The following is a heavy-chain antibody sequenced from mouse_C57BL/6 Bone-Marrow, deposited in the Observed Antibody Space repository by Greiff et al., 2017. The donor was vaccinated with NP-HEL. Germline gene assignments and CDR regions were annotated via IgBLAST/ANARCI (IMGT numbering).Heavy chain of an antibody. J-gene: IGHJ3*01. D-gene: IGHD2-3*01. CDR1: GFSLTSYG. Sequence: VKLMESGPGLVAPSQSLSITCTVSGFSLTSYGVHWVRQPPGKGLEWLVVIWSDGSTTYNSALKSRLSISKDNSKSQVFLKMNSLQTDDTAMYYCARHGDDGYYWFAYWGQGTLVTVSA. CDR3: ARHGDDGYYWFAY. V-gene: IGHV2-6-1*01. CDR2: IWSDGST.